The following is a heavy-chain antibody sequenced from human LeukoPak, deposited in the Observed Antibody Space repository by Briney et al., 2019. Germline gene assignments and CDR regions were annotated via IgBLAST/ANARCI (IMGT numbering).Heavy chain of an antibody. CDR3: ARYLYSSGWYLGWFDP. Sequence: GASVKVSYKASGYTFTIYGISWVRQAPGQGREWMGWISAYNGNTNYAQKLQGRVTMTTDTSTSTAYMELRSLRSDDTAVYYCARYLYSSGWYLGWFDPWGQGTLVTVSS. CDR1: GYTFTIYG. D-gene: IGHD6-19*01. V-gene: IGHV1-18*01. CDR2: ISAYNGNT. J-gene: IGHJ5*02.